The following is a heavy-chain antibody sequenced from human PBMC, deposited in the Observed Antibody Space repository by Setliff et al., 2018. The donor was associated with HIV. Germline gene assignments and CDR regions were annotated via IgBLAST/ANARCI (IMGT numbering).Heavy chain of an antibody. J-gene: IGHJ4*02. CDR1: GYTFTSYG. Sequence: ASVKVSCKASGYTFTSYGISWVRQAPGQGLEWMGWISAYNGNTNYAQKLQGRVTMTTDTSTSTAYTELRSLRSDDTAVYYCARGEDVESATYFDYWGQGTLVTVSS. V-gene: IGHV1-18*01. CDR2: ISAYNGNT. CDR3: ARGEDVESATYFDY. D-gene: IGHD1-1*01.